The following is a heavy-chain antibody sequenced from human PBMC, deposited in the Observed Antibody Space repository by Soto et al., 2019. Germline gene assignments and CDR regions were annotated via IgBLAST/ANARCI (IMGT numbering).Heavy chain of an antibody. V-gene: IGHV4-30-2*01. CDR1: GGSISSGGYS. Sequence: QLQLQESGSGLVKPSQTLSLTCAVSGGSISSGGYSWSWIRQPPGKGLEWIGYIYHSGSTYYNPSLKSRVTISVDRSKNQFSLKLSCVSAADTAVYYCARGLGYDFWSGYYPRGSYFDYWGQGTLVTVSS. CDR3: ARGLGYDFWSGYYPRGSYFDY. D-gene: IGHD3-3*01. J-gene: IGHJ4*02. CDR2: IYHSGST.